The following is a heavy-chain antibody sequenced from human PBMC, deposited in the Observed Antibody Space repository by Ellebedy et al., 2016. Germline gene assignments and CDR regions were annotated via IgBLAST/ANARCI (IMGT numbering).Heavy chain of an antibody. D-gene: IGHD1-1*01. CDR2: ISHSGTT. CDR1: GFSLSSAYY. Sequence: SETLSLTCTVSGFSLSSAYYWVWIRQPPGKGLEWIGSISHSGTTYYNPSLKSRVTISVDPSKNQFSLKLTSVTAADTAVYYCARGTLTGGTYWFDPWGQGTLVTVSS. J-gene: IGHJ5*02. CDR3: ARGTLTGGTYWFDP. V-gene: IGHV4-38-2*02.